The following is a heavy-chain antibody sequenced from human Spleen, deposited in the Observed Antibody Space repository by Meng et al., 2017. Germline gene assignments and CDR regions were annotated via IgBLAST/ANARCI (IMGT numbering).Heavy chain of an antibody. Sequence: GESLKISCAASGFTFSGHWMHWVRQAPGKGLEWVSAISASGFTTYYADSVKGRFTISRDNSKNTLYLQMNSLRAEDTAVYYCAKDPTEGQRPWGQGTLVTVSS. CDR2: ISASGFTT. V-gene: IGHV3-23*01. CDR1: GFTFSGHW. CDR3: AKDPTEGQRP. D-gene: IGHD1-1*01. J-gene: IGHJ5*02.